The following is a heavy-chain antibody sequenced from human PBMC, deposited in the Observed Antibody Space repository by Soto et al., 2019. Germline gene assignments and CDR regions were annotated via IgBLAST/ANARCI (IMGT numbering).Heavy chain of an antibody. V-gene: IGHV1-18*04. J-gene: IGHJ5*02. Sequence: ASVKVSCKASGYTFTGYDMHWARQAPGQGLEWMGWISAYNGNTNYAQTLQGRVTMTTDTSTSTAYMELRSLRSDDTAVYYCARVGGYRGNWFDPWGQGTLVTVSS. CDR3: ARVGGYRGNWFDP. CDR1: GYTFTGYD. D-gene: IGHD5-12*01. CDR2: ISAYNGNT.